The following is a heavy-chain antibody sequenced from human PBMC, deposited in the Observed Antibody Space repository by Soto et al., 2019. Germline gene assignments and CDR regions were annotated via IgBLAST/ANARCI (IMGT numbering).Heavy chain of an antibody. V-gene: IGHV4-4*02. CDR2: IYHSGST. D-gene: IGHD5-12*01. Sequence: SETLSLTRPVSGGSISSSNGWSWVRQPPGKGLEWIGEIYHSGSTNYNPSLKSRVTISVDTSKNQFSLKLSSVTAADTAVYYCARDFLIGYSGYDRWVYYFDYWGQGTLVTVS. CDR3: ARDFLIGYSGYDRWVYYFDY. CDR1: GGSISSSNG. J-gene: IGHJ4*02.